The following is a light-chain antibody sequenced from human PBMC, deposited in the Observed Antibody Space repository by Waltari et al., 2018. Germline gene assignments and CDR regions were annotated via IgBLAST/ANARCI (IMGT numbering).Light chain of an antibody. CDR3: QQYHKWPPGG. CDR1: QRVNTN. CDR2: AAS. V-gene: IGKV3-15*01. Sequence: VVTKSPATLSVSPGKTVSLSCRATQRVNTNLAWYQQKHGQAPRLLIFAASTRAPGIPSRFGGSGSGTEFTLTITSLQFEDVGVYFCQQYHKWPPGGFGGGTKVEIE. J-gene: IGKJ4*01.